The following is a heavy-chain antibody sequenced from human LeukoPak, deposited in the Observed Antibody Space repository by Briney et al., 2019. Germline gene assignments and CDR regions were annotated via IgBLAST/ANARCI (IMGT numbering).Heavy chain of an antibody. J-gene: IGHJ4*02. CDR1: GYTLTELS. Sequence: ASVKVSCKVSGYTLTELSMHWVRQAPGKGLEWMGGFDPEDGETIYAQKFQGRVTMTRDTSISTAYMELSRLRSDDTAVYYCARAYSGSYSIFDYWGQGTLVTVSS. V-gene: IGHV1-24*01. CDR3: ARAYSGSYSIFDY. D-gene: IGHD1-26*01. CDR2: FDPEDGET.